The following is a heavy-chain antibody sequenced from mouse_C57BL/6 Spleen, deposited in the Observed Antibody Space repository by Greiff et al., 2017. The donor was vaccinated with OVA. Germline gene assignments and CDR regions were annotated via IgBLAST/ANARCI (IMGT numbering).Heavy chain of an antibody. D-gene: IGHD1-1*01. V-gene: IGHV1-69*01. CDR1: GYTFTSYW. CDR3: ARLETTVVATRYFDV. Sequence: QVQLQQPGAELVMPGASVKLSCKASGYTFTSYWMHWVKQRPGQGLEWIGEIDPSDSYTNYNQKFKGKSTLTVDKSSSTAYMQLSSLTSEDSAVYYCARLETTVVATRYFDVWGTGTTVTVSS. CDR2: IDPSDSYT. J-gene: IGHJ1*03.